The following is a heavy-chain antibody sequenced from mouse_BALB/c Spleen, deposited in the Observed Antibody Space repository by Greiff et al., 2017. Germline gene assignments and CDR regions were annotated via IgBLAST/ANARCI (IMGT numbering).Heavy chain of an antibody. Sequence: QVQLKESGPSLVQPSQSLSITCTISGFSLTSYGVHWVRQSPGKGLEWLGVIWRGGSTDYNAAFMSRLSITKDNSKSQVFFKMNSLQADDTAIYYCAKNGYGYDGGYWYFDVWGAGTTVTVSS. CDR2: IWRGGST. D-gene: IGHD2-2*01. CDR3: AKNGYGYDGGYWYFDV. CDR1: GFSLTSYG. V-gene: IGHV2-5-1*01. J-gene: IGHJ1*01.